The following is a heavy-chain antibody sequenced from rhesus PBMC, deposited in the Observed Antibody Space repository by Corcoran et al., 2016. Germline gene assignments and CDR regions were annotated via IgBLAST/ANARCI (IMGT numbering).Heavy chain of an antibody. D-gene: IGHD3-34*01. CDR1: GGSISDSYR. V-gene: IGHV4S10*01. CDR2: IYGSSTST. J-gene: IGHJ4*01. CDR3: ARLRSGDYYSFDY. Sequence: QVQLQGSGPGVVKPSETLSLTCAVSGGSISDSYRWSWIRQPPGKGLEWIGYIYGSSTSTNYNPSLKRRVTISKDTSKNQFALKLSSVTAADTAVYYCARLRSGDYYSFDYWGQGVLVTVSS.